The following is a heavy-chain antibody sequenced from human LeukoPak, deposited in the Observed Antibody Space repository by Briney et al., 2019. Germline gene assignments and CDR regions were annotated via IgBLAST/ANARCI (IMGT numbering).Heavy chain of an antibody. D-gene: IGHD6-19*01. Sequence: ASMKVSCKASGGTFGSYAISWVRQAPGQGLEWMGGIIPIFGTANYAQKFQGRVTITADESTSTAYMELSSLRSEDTAVYYCATSEYSSGWADYYYYYYMDVWGKGTTVTISS. V-gene: IGHV1-69*13. CDR2: IIPIFGTA. CDR1: GGTFGSYA. CDR3: ATSEYSSGWADYYYYYYMDV. J-gene: IGHJ6*03.